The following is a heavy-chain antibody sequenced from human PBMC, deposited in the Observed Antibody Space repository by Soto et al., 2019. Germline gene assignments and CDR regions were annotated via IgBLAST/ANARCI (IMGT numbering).Heavy chain of an antibody. J-gene: IGHJ6*02. D-gene: IGHD3-10*01. CDR1: GYTFSTYD. Sequence: VASVKVSCQTSGYTFSTYDINWVRQAPGQGLEWMGWMNPNSGDTGSAQKFLGRLTMTRDSSIRTVYMELSSLSSEDTAVYYCARLNYYGSGSYQDYFYFYALDVWGQGTTVTVSS. CDR2: MNPNSGDT. CDR3: ARLNYYGSGSYQDYFYFYALDV. V-gene: IGHV1-8*01.